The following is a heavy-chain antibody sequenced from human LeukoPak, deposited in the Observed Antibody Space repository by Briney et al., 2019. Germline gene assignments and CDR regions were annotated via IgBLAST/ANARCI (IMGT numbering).Heavy chain of an antibody. J-gene: IGHJ5*02. Sequence: PGGSLRLSCAASGFTVSGNCVSWVRQAPGKGLEWVSVIYSGGSTYYADSVKGRFTISRDNSKNTLYLQMNSLRPEDTAVYYCARGDKQLLFNRNKGGFDPWGQGALVTVSS. CDR3: ARGDKQLLFNRNKGGFDP. CDR1: GFTVSGNC. V-gene: IGHV3-66*02. CDR2: IYSGGST. D-gene: IGHD1-14*01.